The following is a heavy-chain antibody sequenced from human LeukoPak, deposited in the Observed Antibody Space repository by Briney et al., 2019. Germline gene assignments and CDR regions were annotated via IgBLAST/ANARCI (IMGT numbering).Heavy chain of an antibody. V-gene: IGHV1-69*04. J-gene: IGHJ5*02. Sequence: SVKVSCKASGGTFSSYAISWVRQAPGQGLEWMGRIIPIFGIANYAQKFQGRVTITADKSTSTAYMELSSLRSEDTAVYYCARDRRAVAFYSNWFDLWGQGTLVTVSS. D-gene: IGHD6-19*01. CDR3: ARDRRAVAFYSNWFDL. CDR2: IIPIFGIA. CDR1: GGTFSSYA.